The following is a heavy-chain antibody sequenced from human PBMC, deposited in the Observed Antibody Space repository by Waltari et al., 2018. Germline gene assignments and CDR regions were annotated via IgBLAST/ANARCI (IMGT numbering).Heavy chain of an antibody. CDR3: ASTLQYSSGWYPFDY. J-gene: IGHJ4*02. CDR1: GIIFSRYG. Sequence: QVQLVESGGGVVQPGRPLRLACAASGIIFSRYGMSWVRQAPGKGLEWVAIVWYDGSNKYYADSVKGRFTISRDNSKNTLYLQMNSLSADDTAVYYCASTLQYSSGWYPFDYWGQGTLVTVSS. CDR2: VWYDGSNK. V-gene: IGHV3-33*01. D-gene: IGHD6-19*01.